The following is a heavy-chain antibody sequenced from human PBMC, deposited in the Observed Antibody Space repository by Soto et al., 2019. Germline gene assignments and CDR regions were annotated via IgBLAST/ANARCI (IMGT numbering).Heavy chain of an antibody. D-gene: IGHD2-2*01. V-gene: IGHV1-69*02. CDR3: ASTYCSSTSCYSATFDY. Sequence: ASVKVSCKASGGTFSSYTISWVRQAPGQGLEWMGRIIPILGIANYAQKFQGRITITADKSTSTAYMELSSLGSEDTAVYYCASTYCSSTSCYSATFDYWGQGTLVTVSS. CDR2: IIPILGIA. J-gene: IGHJ4*02. CDR1: GGTFSSYT.